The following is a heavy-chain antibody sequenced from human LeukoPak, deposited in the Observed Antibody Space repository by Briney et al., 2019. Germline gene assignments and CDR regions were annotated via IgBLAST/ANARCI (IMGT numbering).Heavy chain of an antibody. J-gene: IGHJ6*02. CDR1: GYTFTSYG. CDR3: ARYQTEGIQLWLRYYYGMDV. Sequence: EASVKVSRKASGYTFTSYGISWVRQAPGQGLEWMGWISAYNGNTNYAQKLQGRVTMTTDTSTSTAYMELRSLRSDDTAVYYCARYQTEGIQLWLRYYYGMDVWGQGTTVTVSS. CDR2: ISAYNGNT. V-gene: IGHV1-18*01. D-gene: IGHD5-18*01.